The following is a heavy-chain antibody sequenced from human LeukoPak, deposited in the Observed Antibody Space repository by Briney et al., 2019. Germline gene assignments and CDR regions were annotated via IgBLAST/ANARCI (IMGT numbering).Heavy chain of an antibody. D-gene: IGHD3-22*01. CDR3: AKAVGSSGYFSRDAFDI. Sequence: GGSLRLSYAPSGFTFGSYAMSWVRQAPGKGLEWVAVISGGGSGTYKADSVRGRFTISRDNSKTTVYLQMNSLRAEDTAIYYCAKAVGSSGYFSRDAFDIWGQGTMVTVSS. CDR1: GFTFGSYA. V-gene: IGHV3-23*01. CDR2: ISGGGSGT. J-gene: IGHJ3*02.